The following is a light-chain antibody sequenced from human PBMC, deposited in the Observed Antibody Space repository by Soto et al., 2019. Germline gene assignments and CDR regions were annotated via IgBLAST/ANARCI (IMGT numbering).Light chain of an antibody. CDR2: AAS. CDR3: QQLNTYPET. J-gene: IGKJ1*01. V-gene: IGKV1-9*01. CDR1: QTLDTY. Sequence: DIQMAQSPSSLSSSVGDRVTLACRASQTLDTYLNWYKQKPGKAPKLLIYAASTLQSGVPSRFRGSGSGTEFTLTISSLQPEDFETHYCQQLNTYPETFGQGTKVDIK.